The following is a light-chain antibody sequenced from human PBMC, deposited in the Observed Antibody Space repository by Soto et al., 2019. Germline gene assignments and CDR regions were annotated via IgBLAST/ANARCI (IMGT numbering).Light chain of an antibody. CDR1: QRVSSGY. CDR3: QQYGGSPTWT. CDR2: GAS. V-gene: IGKV3-20*01. Sequence: EIVLTQSPGTLSLSPGERATLSCRASQRVSSGYLAWYQQKPGQAPRLLIYGASSRATGIPDRFSGSGSGTDFTLTIRRLEPEDFAVYYCQQYGGSPTWTFGKGNKVEIK. J-gene: IGKJ1*01.